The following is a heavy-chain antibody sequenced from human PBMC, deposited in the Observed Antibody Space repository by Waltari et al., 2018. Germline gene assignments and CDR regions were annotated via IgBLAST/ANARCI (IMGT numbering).Heavy chain of an antibody. J-gene: IGHJ1*01. D-gene: IGHD2-15*01. CDR2: IIPILGIA. CDR3: ASSRGDMVVVVAATTEYFQH. V-gene: IGHV1-69*02. Sequence: QVQLVQSGAEVKKPGSSVKVSCKASGGTFSSYTISWVRQAPGQGLEWMGRIIPILGIANYAQKFQGRVTITADKSTSTAYMELRSLRSEDTAVYYCASSRGDMVVVVAATTEYFQHWGQGTLVTVSS. CDR1: GGTFSSYT.